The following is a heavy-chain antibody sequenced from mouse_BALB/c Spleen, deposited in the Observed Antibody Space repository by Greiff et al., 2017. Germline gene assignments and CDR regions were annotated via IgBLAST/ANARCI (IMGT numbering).Heavy chain of an antibody. Sequence: VQLKESGPGLVKPSQSLSLTCSVTGYSITSGYYWNWIRQFPGNKLEWMGYISYDGSNNYNPSLKNPISITRDTSKNQFFLKLNSVTTEDTATYYCARDRTPDYWGQGTSVTVSS. V-gene: IGHV3-6*02. J-gene: IGHJ4*01. CDR3: ARDRTPDY. CDR2: ISYDGSN. CDR1: GYSITSGYY.